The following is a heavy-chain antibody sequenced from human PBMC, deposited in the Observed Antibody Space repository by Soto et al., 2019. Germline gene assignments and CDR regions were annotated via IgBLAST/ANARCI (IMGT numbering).Heavy chain of an antibody. D-gene: IGHD3-22*01. CDR1: GGSISSPNFY. CDR3: ARGGYYDSSGSWEYFQH. Sequence: SETLSLTCTVSGGSISSPNFYWSWIRQHPGKGLEWIGHIYYNGTTYYNPTLKSRVSISVDTSKNQFSLKLSSVTAADTAVYYCARGGYYDSSGSWEYFQHWGQGTLVTVSS. J-gene: IGHJ1*01. CDR2: IYYNGTT. V-gene: IGHV4-31*03.